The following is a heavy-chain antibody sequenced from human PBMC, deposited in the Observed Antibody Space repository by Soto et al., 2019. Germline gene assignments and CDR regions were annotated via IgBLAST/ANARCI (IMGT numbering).Heavy chain of an antibody. J-gene: IGHJ6*02. CDR1: GGSISNGDYF. V-gene: IGHV4-30-4*01. D-gene: IGHD4-17*01. CDR3: ARDRVPSYAYGMDV. CDR2: IYYSGNT. Sequence: QVQLQESGPGLVKPSQTLSLTCTVSGGSISNGDYFWTWIRQPPGKGLEWIGYIYYSGNTYYNPSLKSRITISVATSKNQFSLKLSSVTAADTAVYYCARDRVPSYAYGMDVWGQGTTVTVSS.